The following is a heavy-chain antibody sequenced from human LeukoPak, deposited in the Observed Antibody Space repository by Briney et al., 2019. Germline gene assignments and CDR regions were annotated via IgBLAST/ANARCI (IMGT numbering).Heavy chain of an antibody. Sequence: GGSLTLSCAASGFTVITNDMTWVRQAPGKGLEWVSVLYSDGNTKYADSVQGRFTISRDNSKNTLYLELNSLSPDDTAVYYCARGVEPLAANTLAYWGQGTLVTVSS. CDR3: ARGVEPLAANTLAY. D-gene: IGHD1-14*01. V-gene: IGHV3-53*01. J-gene: IGHJ4*02. CDR2: LYSDGNT. CDR1: GFTVITND.